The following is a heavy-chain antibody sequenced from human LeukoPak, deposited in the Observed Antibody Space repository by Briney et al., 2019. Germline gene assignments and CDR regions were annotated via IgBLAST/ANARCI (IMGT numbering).Heavy chain of an antibody. D-gene: IGHD2-15*01. CDR1: GGSISSSSYY. CDR3: ASNLRYCSGGSCYSNDF. J-gene: IGHJ4*02. Sequence: SETLSLTCTVPGGSISSSSYYWGWIRQPPGKGLEWIGSIYYSGSTYYNPSLKSRVTISVDTSNNQSSLRLSSVTAADTAVYYCASNLRYCSGGSCYSNDFWGQGTLVTVSS. V-gene: IGHV4-39*01. CDR2: IYYSGST.